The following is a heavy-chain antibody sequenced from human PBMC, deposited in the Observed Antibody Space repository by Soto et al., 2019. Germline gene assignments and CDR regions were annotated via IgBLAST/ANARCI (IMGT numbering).Heavy chain of an antibody. Sequence: PGGSLRLSCAASGFTFSSYAMSWVRQAPGKGLEWVSAISGSGGRTYYADSVKGRFTIARDNSKNTLYLQMNSLRAEDTAVYYCAKNSKYCSSTSCYKVSYYPDYWGQGTLVTVSS. D-gene: IGHD2-2*02. CDR2: ISGSGGRT. J-gene: IGHJ4*02. CDR3: AKNSKYCSSTSCYKVSYYPDY. CDR1: GFTFSSYA. V-gene: IGHV3-23*01.